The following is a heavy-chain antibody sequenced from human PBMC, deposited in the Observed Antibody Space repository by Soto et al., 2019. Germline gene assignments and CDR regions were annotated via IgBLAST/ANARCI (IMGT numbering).Heavy chain of an antibody. CDR1: GGTFSSYA. CDR3: AALCSSTSCLDY. D-gene: IGHD2-2*01. Sequence: SVTVSCKASGGTFSSYAIIWVRQAPGQGLEWMGGIIPIFGTANYAQKFQGRVTITADESTSTAYMELSSLRSEDTAVYYCAALCSSTSCLDYWGQGTLVTVSS. CDR2: IIPIFGTA. J-gene: IGHJ4*02. V-gene: IGHV1-69*13.